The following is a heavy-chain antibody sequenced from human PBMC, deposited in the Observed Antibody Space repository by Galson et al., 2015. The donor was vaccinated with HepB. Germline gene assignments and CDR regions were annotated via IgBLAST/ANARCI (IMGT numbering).Heavy chain of an antibody. CDR1: GFTFDDYA. D-gene: IGHD3-9*01. CDR2: ISWNSGSI. V-gene: IGHV3-9*01. J-gene: IGHJ4*02. CDR3: VKARSDILTGYGLQFDY. Sequence: SLRLSCAASGFTFDDYAMHWVRQAPGKGLEWVSGISWNSGSIGYADSVKGRFTISRDNAKNSLYLQMNSLRAEDTALYYCVKARSDILTGYGLQFDYWGQGTLVTVSS.